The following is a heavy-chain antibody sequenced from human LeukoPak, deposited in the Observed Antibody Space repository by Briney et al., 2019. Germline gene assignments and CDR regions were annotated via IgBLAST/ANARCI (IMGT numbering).Heavy chain of an antibody. D-gene: IGHD2-15*01. CDR2: INWNSGSI. CDR3: AKDMAAYCSGGSCYGMDV. CDR1: GFTFDDYA. V-gene: IGHV3-9*01. Sequence: PGGSLRLSCAASGFTFDDYAMHWVRQAPGKGLEWVSGINWNSGSIGYADSVKGRFTISRDNAKNSLYLQMNSLRAEDTALYYCAKDMAAYCSGGSCYGMDVWGQGTTVTVSS. J-gene: IGHJ6*02.